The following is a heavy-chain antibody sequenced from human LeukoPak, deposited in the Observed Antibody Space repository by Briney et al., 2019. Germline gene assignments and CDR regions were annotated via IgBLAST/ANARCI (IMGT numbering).Heavy chain of an antibody. Sequence: PGGSLRLSCAASGFTFSNYDMSWVRQAPGKGLEWVSSISGSGDYTYYADSVKGRFTISRDNSKNTLSLQMNSRRAEDTAVYYCAKDRDDWDYWYFDLWVRGTLVTVSS. V-gene: IGHV3-23*01. D-gene: IGHD2-21*02. CDR2: ISGSGDYT. J-gene: IGHJ2*01. CDR3: AKDRDDWDYWYFDL. CDR1: GFTFSNYD.